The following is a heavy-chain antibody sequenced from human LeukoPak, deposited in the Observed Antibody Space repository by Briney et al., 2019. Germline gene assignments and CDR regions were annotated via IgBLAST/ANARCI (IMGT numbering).Heavy chain of an antibody. CDR3: ASISSTVTEVDP. CDR2: IYHSGST. J-gene: IGHJ5*02. CDR1: GYSISSGYY. D-gene: IGHD4-11*01. V-gene: IGHV4-38-2*01. Sequence: SETLSLTCAVSGYSISSGYYWGWIRQPPGQGLEWIGSIYHSGSTYYNPSLKSRVTISVDTSKNQFSLKLSSVTAADTAVYYCASISSTVTEVDPWGQGTLVTVSS.